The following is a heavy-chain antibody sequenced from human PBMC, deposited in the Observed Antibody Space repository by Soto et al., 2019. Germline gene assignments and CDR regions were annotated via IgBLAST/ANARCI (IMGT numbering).Heavy chain of an antibody. J-gene: IGHJ4*02. CDR3: TRSIGSGGVIGGFDY. D-gene: IGHD3-16*02. Sequence: QVQLVQSETEVKKPGSAVKVSCKASGGTFNTYAMNWVRQAPGQGLEWMGGIIPMFDIPRYAPKFQGRVTITVDESTTTAYMELSSLRSDDTALYYCTRSIGSGGVIGGFDYWGQGTLVTVSS. V-gene: IGHV1-69*01. CDR1: GGTFNTYA. CDR2: IIPMFDIP.